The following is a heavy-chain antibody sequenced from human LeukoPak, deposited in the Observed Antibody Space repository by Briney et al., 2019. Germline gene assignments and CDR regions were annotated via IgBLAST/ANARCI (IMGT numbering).Heavy chain of an antibody. D-gene: IGHD3-22*01. CDR2: IYYSGST. CDR1: GGSISSYY. Sequence: SETLSLTCTVSGGSISSYYWSWIRQPPGKGLEWIGYIYYSGSTNYNPSLKSRVTISVDTSKNQFSLKLSSVTAADTAVYYCARDSSGYYYEYAFDIWGQGTMVTVSS. V-gene: IGHV4-59*01. CDR3: ARDSSGYYYEYAFDI. J-gene: IGHJ3*02.